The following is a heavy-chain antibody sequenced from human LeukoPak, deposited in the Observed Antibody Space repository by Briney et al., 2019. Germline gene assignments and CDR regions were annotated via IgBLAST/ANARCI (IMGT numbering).Heavy chain of an antibody. CDR2: ISSSSSYI. J-gene: IGHJ4*02. CDR1: GFXFISYS. CDR3: ARVGDSSGYIPYFFDY. D-gene: IGHD3-22*01. Sequence: PGGSLRLSCAVSGFXFISYSINWVRQAPGKGLEWVSSISSSSSYIHYADSVKGRFTISRDNAKNSLYLQMNSLRAEDTAVYYCARVGDSSGYIPYFFDYWGQGTLVTVSS. V-gene: IGHV3-21*01.